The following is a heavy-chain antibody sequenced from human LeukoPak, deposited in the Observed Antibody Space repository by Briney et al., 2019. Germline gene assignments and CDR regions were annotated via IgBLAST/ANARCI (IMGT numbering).Heavy chain of an antibody. CDR3: ARVRDYGGIGEDY. CDR1: GGTFSSYT. CDR2: IMPLFGTA. Sequence: ASVKVSCTASGGTFSSYTISWVRQAPGQGLEWMGGIMPLFGTAKNAQKFQGRVTITADKSTSTAYMELRSLRSDDTAVYYCARVRDYGGIGEDYWGQGTLVTVSS. D-gene: IGHD3-16*01. V-gene: IGHV1-69*06. J-gene: IGHJ4*02.